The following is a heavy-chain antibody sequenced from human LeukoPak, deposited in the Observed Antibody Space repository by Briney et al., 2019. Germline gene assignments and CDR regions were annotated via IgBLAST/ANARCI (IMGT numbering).Heavy chain of an antibody. Sequence: SETLSLTCAVYGGSFSGYYWSWIRQPPGKGLEWIGEINHSGSTNYNPSLKSRVTISVDTSKNQFSLKLSSVTAADTAVYYCARTLKPYSSSCFDYWGQGTLVTVSS. J-gene: IGHJ4*02. CDR1: GGSFSGYY. D-gene: IGHD6-13*01. V-gene: IGHV4-34*01. CDR2: INHSGST. CDR3: ARTLKPYSSSCFDY.